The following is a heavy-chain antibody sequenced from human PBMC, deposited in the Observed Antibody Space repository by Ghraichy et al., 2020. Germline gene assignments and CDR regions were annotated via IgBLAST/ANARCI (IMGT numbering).Heavy chain of an antibody. V-gene: IGHV1-18*04. CDR2: ISAYNGNT. Sequence: ASVKVSCKASGYTFTSYGISWVRQAPGQGLEWMGWISAYNGNTNYAQKLQGRVTMTTDTSTSTAYMELRSLRSDDTAVYYCARDFAPLGYCSSTSCPIDYWGQGTLVTVSS. D-gene: IGHD2-2*01. CDR3: ARDFAPLGYCSSTSCPIDY. CDR1: GYTFTSYG. J-gene: IGHJ4*02.